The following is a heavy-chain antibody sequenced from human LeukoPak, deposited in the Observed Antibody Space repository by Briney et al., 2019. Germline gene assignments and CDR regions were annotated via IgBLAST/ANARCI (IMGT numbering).Heavy chain of an antibody. CDR3: ARGSLGDGSLLIDY. Sequence: GGSLRLSCAASGFTFSRYWMHWVRQAPGKGLVWVSRINSDGSDISYADSVKGRFTISRDNTKNTVYLQMNSLRAEDTAVYYCARGSLGDGSLLIDYWGQGTLVTVSS. V-gene: IGHV3-74*01. CDR2: INSDGSDI. CDR1: GFTFSRYW. D-gene: IGHD1-26*01. J-gene: IGHJ4*02.